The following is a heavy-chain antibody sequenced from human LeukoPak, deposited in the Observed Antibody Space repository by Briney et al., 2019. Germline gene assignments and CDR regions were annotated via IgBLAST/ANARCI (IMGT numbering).Heavy chain of an antibody. CDR1: GFTLSDYY. CDR3: AREGSSSWYVDY. V-gene: IGHV3-11*01. Sequence: GGSLTLSCAASGFTLSDYYMSWIRQAPGKGLEWVSYSSGSSIYYADFVKGRFTISRDNAKNSLYLQMNSLRAEDTAVYYCAREGSSSWYVDYWGQGTLVTVSS. CDR2: SSGSSI. D-gene: IGHD6-13*01. J-gene: IGHJ4*02.